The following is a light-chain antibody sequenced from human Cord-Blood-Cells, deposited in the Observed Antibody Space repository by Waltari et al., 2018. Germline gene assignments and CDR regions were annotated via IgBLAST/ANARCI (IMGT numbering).Light chain of an antibody. J-gene: IGKJ5*01. CDR2: GAS. CDR3: QQYGSSPT. Sequence: EIVLTQSPGTLSLSPGERATLPCRANQSVSSSYLAWYQQKPGQAPRLLSYGASSRATGIPDRFSGSGSGTDFTLTISRLEPEDFAVYYCQQYGSSPTFGQGTRLEIK. V-gene: IGKV3-20*01. CDR1: QSVSSSY.